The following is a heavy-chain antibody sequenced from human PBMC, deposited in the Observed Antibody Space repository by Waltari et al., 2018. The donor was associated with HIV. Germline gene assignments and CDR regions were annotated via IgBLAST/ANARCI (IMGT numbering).Heavy chain of an antibody. J-gene: IGHJ1*01. CDR2: INAGNGNT. CDR1: GYTFTTYT. CDR3: VTLYKQSPLYSNF. V-gene: IGHV1-3*01. D-gene: IGHD2-15*01. Sequence: QVQLVQSGAEVKNPGASVKVSCKASGYTFTTYTIHWVRQAPGQRLEWMGWINAGNGNTKYSQNFQDRVTFTRDTSASTAYMELSSLTSDDTAVYYCVTLYKQSPLYSNFWGQGTLVTVSP.